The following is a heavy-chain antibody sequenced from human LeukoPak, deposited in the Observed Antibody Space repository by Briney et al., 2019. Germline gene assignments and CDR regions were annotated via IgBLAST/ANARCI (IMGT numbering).Heavy chain of an antibody. CDR2: IIPIFGTA. CDR1: GGTFSSYA. CDR3: ARDTTDYGSGSFDAFDI. J-gene: IGHJ3*02. D-gene: IGHD3-10*01. Sequence: SVKVSCKASGGTFSSYAISWVQQAPGQGLEWMGGIIPIFGTANYAQRFQGRVTITADESTSTAYMELSSLRSEDTAVYYCARDTTDYGSGSFDAFDIWGQGTMVTVSS. V-gene: IGHV1-69*13.